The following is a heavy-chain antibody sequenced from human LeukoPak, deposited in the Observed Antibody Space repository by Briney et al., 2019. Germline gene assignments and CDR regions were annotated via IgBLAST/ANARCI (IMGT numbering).Heavy chain of an antibody. V-gene: IGHV3-15*01. CDR1: GFTFSNAW. CDR3: TTELIAVAGTGNY. Sequence: GGSLRLSCAASGFTFSNAWMSWVRQAPGKGLEWVGRIKSKTDGGTTDYAAPVKGRFTISRDDSKNTLYLQMNSLKTEDTAVYYCTTELIAVAGTGNYWGQGTLVTVSS. D-gene: IGHD6-19*01. J-gene: IGHJ4*02. CDR2: IKSKTDGGTT.